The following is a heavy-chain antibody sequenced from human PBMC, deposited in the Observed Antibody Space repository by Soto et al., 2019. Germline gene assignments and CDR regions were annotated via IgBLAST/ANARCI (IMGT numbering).Heavy chain of an antibody. V-gene: IGHV1-69*02. CDR1: WGTFSSYT. D-gene: IGHD3-10*01. CDR3: ARFRGSYCMAV. CDR2: IIPILGIA. J-gene: IGHJ6*02. Sequence: SVKVSCKASWGTFSSYTISWVRQAPGQGLEWMARIIPILGIANYAQKFQGRVTITADKSTSTAYMELSSLRSEDTAVYYCARFRGSYCMAVWGQGTTVTVSS.